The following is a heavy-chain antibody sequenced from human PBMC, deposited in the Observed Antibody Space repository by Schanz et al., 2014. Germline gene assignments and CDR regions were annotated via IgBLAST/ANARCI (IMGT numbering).Heavy chain of an antibody. CDR3: ARDRDAGGYDS. CDR2: ISNGGGYI. V-gene: IGHV3-21*01. CDR1: GFTFSYYN. D-gene: IGHD2-8*02. J-gene: IGHJ5*01. Sequence: EVQLVESGGGLVKPGGSLRLSCAASGFTFSYYNMNWVRQAPGKGLEWVSSISNGGGYIYYADSVKGRFTISRDNDTTSVYLQMHSMSAEAKALYYCARDRDAGGYDSWGQGTLVTVSS.